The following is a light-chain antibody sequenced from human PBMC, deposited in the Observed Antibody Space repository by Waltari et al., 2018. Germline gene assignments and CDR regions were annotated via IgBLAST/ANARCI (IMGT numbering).Light chain of an antibody. CDR3: QESYATPRT. CDR1: QDIKRY. V-gene: IGKV1-39*01. Sequence: IQMTQSPSSLSASVGDRVTITCRASQDIKRYLNWYQQKPGEAPKVLIYGASALQSGVPSRCSGSGSGTDFTLTIRSLQPEDFATYYCQESYATPRTFGQGTKVEVK. J-gene: IGKJ1*01. CDR2: GAS.